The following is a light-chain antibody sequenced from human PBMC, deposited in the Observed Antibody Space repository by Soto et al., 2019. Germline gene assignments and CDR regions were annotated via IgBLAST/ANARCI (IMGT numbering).Light chain of an antibody. CDR2: DVS. Sequence: QSVLTQPASVSGSPGQSITISCTGTSSDLGGYNYVSWYQQHPGKAPKLMIYDVSNRPSGVSNRFSGSKSGSTASLTISGLQAEDEADYYCCSYTSSNTLVFGGGTKLTVL. CDR1: SSDLGGYNY. CDR3: CSYTSSNTLV. J-gene: IGLJ2*01. V-gene: IGLV2-14*01.